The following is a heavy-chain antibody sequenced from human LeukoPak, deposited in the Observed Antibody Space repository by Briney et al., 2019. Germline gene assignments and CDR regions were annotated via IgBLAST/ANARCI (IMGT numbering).Heavy chain of an antibody. D-gene: IGHD3-10*01. V-gene: IGHV1-18*01. Sequence: ASVKVSCKASGYTFTSYGISWVRQAPGQGLEWMGWISAYNGNTNYAQKLQGRVTMTTDTSTSTAYMELRSLRSDDTAVYYCARSITMVRGVIGAFDPWGQGTLVTVSS. CDR2: ISAYNGNT. CDR1: GYTFTSYG. J-gene: IGHJ5*02. CDR3: ARSITMVRGVIGAFDP.